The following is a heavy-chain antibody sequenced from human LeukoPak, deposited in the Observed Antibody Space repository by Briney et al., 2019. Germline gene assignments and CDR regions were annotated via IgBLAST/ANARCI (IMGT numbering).Heavy chain of an antibody. CDR2: IYSGGST. CDR1: GFTFRTYA. Sequence: GGSLRLSCAASGFTFRTYAMHWVRQAPGKGLEWVSVIYSGGSTYYADSVKGRFTISRHNSKNTLYLQMNSLRAEDTAVYYCAREGFGELRGWGQGTLVTVSS. CDR3: AREGFGELRG. J-gene: IGHJ4*02. D-gene: IGHD3-10*01. V-gene: IGHV3-53*04.